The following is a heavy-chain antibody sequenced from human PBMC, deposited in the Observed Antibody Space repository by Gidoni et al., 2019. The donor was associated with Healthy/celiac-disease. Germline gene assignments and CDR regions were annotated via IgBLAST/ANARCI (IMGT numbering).Heavy chain of an antibody. J-gene: IGHJ4*02. CDR3: ARLRRGFGELLFLPYYFDY. CDR1: GGYISSSSYY. V-gene: IGHV4-39*01. D-gene: IGHD3-10*01. CDR2: IYYSGST. Sequence: QLPLQESGPGLVKPSETLSLTCTVSGGYISSSSYYWGWIRQPPGKGLEWIGSIYYSGSTYYNPSLKSRVTISVDTSKNQFSLKLSSVTAADTAVYYCARLRRGFGELLFLPYYFDYWGQGTLVTVSS.